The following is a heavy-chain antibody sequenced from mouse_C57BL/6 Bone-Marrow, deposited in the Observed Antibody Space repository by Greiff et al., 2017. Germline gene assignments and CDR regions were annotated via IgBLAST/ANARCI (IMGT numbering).Heavy chain of an antibody. CDR1: GYTFTSYW. V-gene: IGHV1-59*01. CDR3: ARSAMDY. J-gene: IGHJ4*01. CDR2: IDPSDSYT. Sequence: VQLQQSGAELVRPGTSVKLSCKASGYTFTSYWMHWVKQRPGQGLEWIGVIDPSDSYTNYNQKLKGKATLTVDTSSSTAYMQLSSLTSEDSAVYYCARSAMDYWGQGTSVTVSS.